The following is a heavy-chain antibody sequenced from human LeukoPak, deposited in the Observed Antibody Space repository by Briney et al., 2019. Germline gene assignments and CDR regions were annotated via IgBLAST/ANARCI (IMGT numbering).Heavy chain of an antibody. D-gene: IGHD2-2*01. V-gene: IGHV4-4*07. Sequence: SETLSLTCTVSGGSINSYYWSWIRQPAGKGLEWIGRIYASGSSNYNPSLKSRVTISVDTSKNQFSLRLTSVTAADTAVYYCAREYTASWHQVDYWGQGTLVTVSS. CDR3: AREYTASWHQVDY. CDR2: IYASGSS. J-gene: IGHJ4*02. CDR1: GGSINSYY.